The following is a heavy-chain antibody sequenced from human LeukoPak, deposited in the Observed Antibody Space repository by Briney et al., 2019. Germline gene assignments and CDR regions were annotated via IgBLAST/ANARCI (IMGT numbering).Heavy chain of an antibody. CDR3: ARDLQGSYYYGMDV. J-gene: IGHJ6*02. V-gene: IGHV3-23*01. D-gene: IGHD2-15*01. CDR2: ISGSGGST. Sequence: PGGSLRLSCAASGFTFSSYAMSWVRQAPGKGLEWVSAISGSGGSTYYADSVKGRFTISRDNSKNTLYLQMNSLGAEDTAVYYCARDLQGSYYYGMDVWGQGTTVIVSS. CDR1: GFTFSSYA.